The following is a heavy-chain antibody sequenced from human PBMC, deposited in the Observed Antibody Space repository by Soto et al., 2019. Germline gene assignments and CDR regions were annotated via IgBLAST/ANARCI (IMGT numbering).Heavy chain of an antibody. CDR3: ANDLDSGGYYYAEN. D-gene: IGHD3-22*01. Sequence: QVHLVESGGGVVQPGRSLRLSCAASGFTFSGHGMHWVRQAPGKGLEWVAVISYDGSNKYYADSVKGRFTISRDNPKNTLYPQMNSLRAADTAVYYCANDLDSGGYYYAENWGQGTLVTVSS. CDR1: GFTFSGHG. V-gene: IGHV3-30*18. CDR2: ISYDGSNK. J-gene: IGHJ4*02.